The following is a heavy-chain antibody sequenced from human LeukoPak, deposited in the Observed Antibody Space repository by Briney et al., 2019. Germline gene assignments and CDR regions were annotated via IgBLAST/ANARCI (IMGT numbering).Heavy chain of an antibody. CDR3: ASYGSRGAFDI. D-gene: IGHD3-9*01. V-gene: IGHV4-59*01. J-gene: IGHJ4*02. CDR1: GGSISSYY. CDR2: IYYSGST. Sequence: SETLSLTCTVSGGSISSYYWSWIRQPPGKGLEWIGYIYYSGSTNYNPSLKSRVTISVDTSKNQFSLKLSSVTAADTAVYYCASYGSRGAFDIWGQGTLVTVSS.